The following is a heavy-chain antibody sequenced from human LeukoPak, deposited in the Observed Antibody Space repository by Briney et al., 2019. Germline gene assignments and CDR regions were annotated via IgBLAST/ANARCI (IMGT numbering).Heavy chain of an antibody. Sequence: ASVKVSCKASGYTFTGYYMHWVRQAPGQGLEWMGWINPNSDGTNYAQKFQGRVTMTRDTSISTAYMELSRLRSDDTAVYYWARGAYDYVWGRPVDYWGQGTLVTVSS. V-gene: IGHV1-2*02. CDR1: GYTFTGYY. D-gene: IGHD3-16*01. CDR3: ARGAYDYVWGRPVDY. J-gene: IGHJ4*02. CDR2: INPNSDGT.